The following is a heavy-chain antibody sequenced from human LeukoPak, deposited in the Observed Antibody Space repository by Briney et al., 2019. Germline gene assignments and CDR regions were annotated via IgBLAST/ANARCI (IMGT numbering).Heavy chain of an antibody. CDR1: GGSISSGDYY. CDR3: AGGTYDAFDI. D-gene: IGHD1-26*01. J-gene: IGHJ3*02. CDR2: TFYSGST. Sequence: SETLSLTCTVSGGSISSGDYYWSWLRQHPEKGLEWIGYTFYSGSTYYNPSLKSRVTISVDTSKNQFSLKLGSVTAADTAVYHCAGGTYDAFDIWGQGTMVTVSS. V-gene: IGHV4-31*03.